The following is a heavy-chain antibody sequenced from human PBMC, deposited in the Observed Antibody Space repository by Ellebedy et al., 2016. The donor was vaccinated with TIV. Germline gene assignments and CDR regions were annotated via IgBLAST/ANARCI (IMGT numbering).Heavy chain of an antibody. CDR1: GYTFPSYG. CDR3: VRVDGYASSQTL. V-gene: IGHV1-46*01. J-gene: IGHJ1*01. CDR2: ITPSDGGT. D-gene: IGHD2-2*01. Sequence: ASVKVSXXASGYTFPSYGISWVRQAPGQGLEWMGTITPSDGGTTFAQRFQDRLTMTRDTSTDTVYMDLRSLISEDTATYYCVRVDGYASSQTLWGQGTAVTVSS.